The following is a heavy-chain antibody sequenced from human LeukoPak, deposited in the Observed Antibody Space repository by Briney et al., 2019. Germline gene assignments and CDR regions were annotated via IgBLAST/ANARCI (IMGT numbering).Heavy chain of an antibody. Sequence: GGSLRLSCVASGFTFGSYSMNWVRQAPGKGLEWVSYISSGSSIMYYADSVKGRFSISRDNAKNSLFLRMNSLRADDTAVYYCAKAHCSSTSCSRADNWGQGTLVTVSS. J-gene: IGHJ4*02. V-gene: IGHV3-48*01. CDR3: AKAHCSSTSCSRADN. CDR1: GFTFGSYS. CDR2: ISSGSSIM. D-gene: IGHD2-2*01.